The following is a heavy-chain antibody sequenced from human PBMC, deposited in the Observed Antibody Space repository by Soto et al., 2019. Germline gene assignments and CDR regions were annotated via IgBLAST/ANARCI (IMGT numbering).Heavy chain of an antibody. Sequence: VSVKVSCKASGYTFTSYGISWVRQAPGQGLEWMGWISAYNGNTNYAQKLQGRVTMTTDTSTSTAYMELRSLRSDDTAVYYCARDSNYGDYSVAFDIWGQGTMVTVSS. CDR1: GYTFTSYG. CDR3: ARDSNYGDYSVAFDI. V-gene: IGHV1-18*01. CDR2: ISAYNGNT. D-gene: IGHD4-17*01. J-gene: IGHJ3*02.